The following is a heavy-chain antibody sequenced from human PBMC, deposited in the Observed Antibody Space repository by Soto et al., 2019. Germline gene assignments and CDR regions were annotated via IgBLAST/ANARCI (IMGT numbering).Heavy chain of an antibody. V-gene: IGHV3-48*01. Sequence: PGGSLRLSCAASGFTFSSYSMNWVRQAPGKGLEWVSYISSSSSTIYYADSVKGRFTISRDNAKNSLYLQMNSLRAEDTAVYYCARDRGNTIFWGGGAFDIWGQGTMVTVSS. D-gene: IGHD3-9*01. CDR2: ISSSSSTI. CDR3: ARDRGNTIFWGGGAFDI. J-gene: IGHJ3*02. CDR1: GFTFSSYS.